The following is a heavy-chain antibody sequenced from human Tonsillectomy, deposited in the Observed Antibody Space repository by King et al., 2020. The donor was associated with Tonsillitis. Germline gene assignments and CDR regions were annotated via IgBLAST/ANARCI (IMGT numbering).Heavy chain of an antibody. Sequence: VQLVESGAEVKKPGSSVKVSCKASGGTFSRYAISWVRQAPGQRLEWMGRIIPLLALANYAQNFQGRVTITADKSTNTAYMELSSLTSEDTAVYYCARVEDYNIVWYLESWGQGTLVTVSS. CDR2: IIPLLALA. V-gene: IGHV1-69*09. CDR3: ARVEDYNIVWYLES. J-gene: IGHJ4*02. D-gene: IGHD1-14*01. CDR1: GGTFSRYA.